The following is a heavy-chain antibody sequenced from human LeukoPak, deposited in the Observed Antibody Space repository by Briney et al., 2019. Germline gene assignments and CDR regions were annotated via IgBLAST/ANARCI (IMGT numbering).Heavy chain of an antibody. CDR2: IYYSGST. J-gene: IGHJ4*02. Sequence: SETLSLTCTVSGGSISSSSYYWGWIRQPPGKGLEWIGSIYYSGSTYYNPSLKSRVTISVDTSKNQFSLKLSSVTAADTAVYYCARDRRKSDFDYWGQGTLVTVSS. V-gene: IGHV4-39*07. CDR1: GGSISSSSYY. CDR3: ARDRRKSDFDY.